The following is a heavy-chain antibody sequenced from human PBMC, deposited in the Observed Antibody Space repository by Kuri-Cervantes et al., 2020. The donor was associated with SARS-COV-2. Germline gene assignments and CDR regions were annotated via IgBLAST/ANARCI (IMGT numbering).Heavy chain of an antibody. J-gene: IGHJ3*02. D-gene: IGHD5-12*01. CDR1: GGTISSSSYY. CDR2: IYYSGST. CDR3: ARHSVATISDAFDI. V-gene: IGHV4-39*01. Sequence: SETLSLTCTVSGGTISSSSYYWGRIRQPPGRGLEWIGSIYYSGSTYYNPSLKSRVTISVDTSKNQFSLKLSSVTAADTAVYYCARHSVATISDAFDIWGQGTMVTVSS.